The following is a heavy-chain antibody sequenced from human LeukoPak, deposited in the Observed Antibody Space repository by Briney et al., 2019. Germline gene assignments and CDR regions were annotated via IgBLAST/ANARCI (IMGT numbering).Heavy chain of an antibody. CDR2: INHSGST. V-gene: IGHV4-34*01. CDR3: ARVGSGSHYYYYYYYMDV. Sequence: SETLSLTCAVYGGSFSGYYWSWIRQPPGKGLEWIGEINHSGSTNYNPSLKSRVTISVDTSKNQSSLKLSSVTAADTAVYYCARVGSGSHYYYYYYYMDVWGKGTTVTVSS. D-gene: IGHD3-10*01. J-gene: IGHJ6*03. CDR1: GGSFSGYY.